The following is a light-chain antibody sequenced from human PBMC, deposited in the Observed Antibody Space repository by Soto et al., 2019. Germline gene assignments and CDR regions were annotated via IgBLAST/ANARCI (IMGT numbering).Light chain of an antibody. V-gene: IGLV2-18*02. CDR3: SSYTSSSTYV. CDR2: EVN. Sequence: TQPPSVSGSPGQSVIISCTGTSSDVGTYNRVSWYQQPPGTAPKLMIFEVNNRPAGVPDRFSGSKSGNTASLTISGLQAEDEAVYYCSSYTSSSTYVFGTGTKLTVL. CDR1: SSDVGTYNR. J-gene: IGLJ1*01.